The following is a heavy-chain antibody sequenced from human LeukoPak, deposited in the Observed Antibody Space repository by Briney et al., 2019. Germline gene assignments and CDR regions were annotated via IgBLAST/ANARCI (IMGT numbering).Heavy chain of an antibody. Sequence: GGSLRLSCVASGFILSNHGMHWVRQAPGKGGEGVAGLDFDGIRLYYADSLEGRFTISRDTSKNTLYLQMNSLSGEDTAVYYCARDLSSWSLWFDPWGQGTLVTVSS. CDR3: ARDLSSWSLWFDP. V-gene: IGHV3-33*01. D-gene: IGHD3-9*01. CDR2: LDFDGIRL. J-gene: IGHJ5*02. CDR1: GFILSNHG.